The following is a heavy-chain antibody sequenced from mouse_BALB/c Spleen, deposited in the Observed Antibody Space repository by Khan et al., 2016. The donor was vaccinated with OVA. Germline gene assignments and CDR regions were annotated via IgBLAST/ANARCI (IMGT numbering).Heavy chain of an antibody. CDR2: INPGSGDI. CDR1: GYAFTDYL. CDR3: SRSGYGFGAY. Sequence: QVQLQQSGAEMVRPGTSVKVSCKASGYAFTDYLIEWLKQRPGQGLEWIGMINPGSGDIIYNEKFKDKATLTTDKSSSTAYMRLNSLTSADSAVYFCSRSGYGFGAYWGPGTLVTVSA. V-gene: IGHV1-54*03. J-gene: IGHJ3*01. D-gene: IGHD3-2*02.